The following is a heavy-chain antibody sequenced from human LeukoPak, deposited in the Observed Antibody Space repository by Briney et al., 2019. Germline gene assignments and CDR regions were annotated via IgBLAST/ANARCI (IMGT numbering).Heavy chain of an antibody. CDR2: ISAYNGNT. CDR1: GYTFTSYG. D-gene: IGHD3-10*01. Sequence: ASVKVSCKASGYTFTSYGISWVRQAPGQGLEWMGWISAYNGNTNYAQKLQGRVTMTTDTSTTTSHMELSSLRSEDTAVYYCARDATVRGPYGGHHFYSYMDVWGKGTTVTISS. V-gene: IGHV1-18*01. J-gene: IGHJ6*03. CDR3: ARDATVRGPYGGHHFYSYMDV.